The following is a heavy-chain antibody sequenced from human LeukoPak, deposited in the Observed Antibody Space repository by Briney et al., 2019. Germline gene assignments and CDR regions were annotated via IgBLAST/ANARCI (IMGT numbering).Heavy chain of an antibody. CDR3: ASANGEVYYGMDV. D-gene: IGHD2-8*01. Sequence: GASVKVSCKASGYTFTGYYMHWVRQAPGQGLEWMGWINPNSGGTNYPQKLQGRVIMTRDTSISTAYMELSRLRSDDTAVYYCASANGEVYYGMDVWGQGTTVTVSS. CDR2: INPNSGGT. CDR1: GYTFTGYY. V-gene: IGHV1-2*02. J-gene: IGHJ6*02.